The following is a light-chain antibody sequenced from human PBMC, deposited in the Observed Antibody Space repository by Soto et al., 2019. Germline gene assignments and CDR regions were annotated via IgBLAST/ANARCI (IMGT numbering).Light chain of an antibody. CDR2: EVS. CDR1: SSDIGGYKF. CDR3: CSYAGSSTWV. V-gene: IGLV2-23*02. J-gene: IGLJ3*02. Sequence: QSALTQPASVSGSPGQSITISCIGTSSDIGGYKFVSWYQQHPGKAPKLMIFEVSARPSGVSNRFSGSKSGNTASLTISGLQTDDEADYYCCSYAGSSTWVFGGGTKLTVL.